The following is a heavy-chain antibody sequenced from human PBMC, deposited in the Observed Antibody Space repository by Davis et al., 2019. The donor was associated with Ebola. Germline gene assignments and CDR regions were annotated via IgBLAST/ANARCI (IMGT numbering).Heavy chain of an antibody. V-gene: IGHV1-18*04. J-gene: IGHJ1*01. D-gene: IGHD3-10*01. CDR1: GYTFTGYY. CDR3: ARKEGRGGYFQH. Sequence: ASVPVSCKASGYTFTGYYMLWVRQAPGQGLEWMGWINPNSGNTNYAQKLQGRVTMTTDTSTSTAYMELRSRRSDDTAVYYCARKEGRGGYFQHWGQGTLVTVSS. CDR2: INPNSGNT.